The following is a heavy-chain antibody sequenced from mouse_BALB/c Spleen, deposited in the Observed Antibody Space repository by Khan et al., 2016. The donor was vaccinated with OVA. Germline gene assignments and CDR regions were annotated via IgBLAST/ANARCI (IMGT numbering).Heavy chain of an antibody. CDR1: GYTFTDYN. J-gene: IGHJ3*01. D-gene: IGHD1-1*01. CDR3: ARGVYGSRGAWFAY. Sequence: EVQLQQSGPELVKPGASVKIPCKASGYTFTDYNMDWVKQSHGKTLEWIGEINPNNGAAFYNQKFKGKATLTVDKSSSTAYRERRSLTSEDTAVYYCARGVYGSRGAWFAYWGQGTLVTVSA. CDR2: INPNNGAA. V-gene: IGHV1-18*01.